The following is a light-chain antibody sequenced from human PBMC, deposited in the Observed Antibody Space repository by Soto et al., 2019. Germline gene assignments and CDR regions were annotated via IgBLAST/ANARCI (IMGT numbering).Light chain of an antibody. CDR2: EVS. CDR3: GTWDTSLPTGRAV. V-gene: IGLV2-14*01. Sequence: QSALTQPASVSGSPGQSITISCTGTSSDVGGYNYVSWYQQHPGKAPKLMVYEVSNRPSGVSNRFSGSKSGNTASLTISGLQAEDEADYYCGTWDTSLPTGRAVFGGGTKLTVL. CDR1: SSDVGGYNY. J-gene: IGLJ3*02.